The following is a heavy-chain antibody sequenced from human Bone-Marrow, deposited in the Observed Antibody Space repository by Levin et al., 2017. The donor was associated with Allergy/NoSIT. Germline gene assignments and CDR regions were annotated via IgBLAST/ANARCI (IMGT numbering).Heavy chain of an antibody. Sequence: GGSLRLSCAASGFTFSSYGMHWVRQAPGKGLEWVAVIWYDGSNKYYADSVKGRFTISRDNSKNTLYLQMNSLRAEDTAVYYCARDRGLLEYCSSTSCPTYFDYWGQGTLVTVSS. CDR1: GFTFSSYG. CDR3: ARDRGLLEYCSSTSCPTYFDY. J-gene: IGHJ4*02. V-gene: IGHV3-33*01. D-gene: IGHD2-2*01. CDR2: IWYDGSNK.